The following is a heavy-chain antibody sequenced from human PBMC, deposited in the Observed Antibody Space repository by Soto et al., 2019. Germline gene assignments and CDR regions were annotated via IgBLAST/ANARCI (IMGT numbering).Heavy chain of an antibody. CDR1: GGSFSGYY. J-gene: IGHJ4*02. D-gene: IGHD1-26*01. Sequence: QVQLQQWGAGLLKPSETLSLTCAVYGGSFSGYYWSWIRQPPGKGLEWIGEINHSGSTNYTPSLKSRVTISVDASKNQFSLKLSSVTAADTAVYYCARGRVGAYPGYWGQGTLVTVSS. CDR2: INHSGST. V-gene: IGHV4-34*01. CDR3: ARGRVGAYPGY.